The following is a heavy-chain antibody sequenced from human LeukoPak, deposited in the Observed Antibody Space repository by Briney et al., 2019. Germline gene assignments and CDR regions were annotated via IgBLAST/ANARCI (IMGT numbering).Heavy chain of an antibody. J-gene: IGHJ4*02. CDR2: INHSGST. CDR3: ARGRTYDFWSGYPLNFDY. V-gene: IGHV4-34*01. D-gene: IGHD3-3*01. CDR1: GGSFSGYY. Sequence: PSETLSLTCAVYGGSFSGYYWSWIRQPPGKGLEWIGEINHSGSTNYNPSLKSRVTISVDTSKNQFSLKLSSVTAADTAVYCCARGRTYDFWSGYPLNFDYWGQGTLVTVSS.